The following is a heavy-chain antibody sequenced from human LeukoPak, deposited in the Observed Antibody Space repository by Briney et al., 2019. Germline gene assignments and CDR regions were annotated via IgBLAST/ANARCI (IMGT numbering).Heavy chain of an antibody. CDR1: EFTFSIYS. CDR2: ISGSSNAI. Sequence: GGSLRLSCAASEFTFSIYSMHWVRQAPGKGLEWVSYISGSSNAIYYADSVKGRFTISRDNAENSVSLQMNSLRAEDTAVYYCVRGRGSGLDYWGQGTLVTVSS. CDR3: VRGRGSGLDY. J-gene: IGHJ4*02. D-gene: IGHD3-3*01. V-gene: IGHV3-48*01.